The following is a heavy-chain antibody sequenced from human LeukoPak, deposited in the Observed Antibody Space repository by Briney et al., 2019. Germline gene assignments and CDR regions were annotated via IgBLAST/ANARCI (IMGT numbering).Heavy chain of an antibody. D-gene: IGHD6-6*01. CDR2: INHSGST. Sequence: SETLSLTCTVSGGSISSSSYYWGWIRQPPGKGLEWIGEINHSGSTNYNPSLKSRVTISVDTSKNQFSLKLSSVTAADTAVYYCARGIEAARPHYFDYWGQGTLVTVSS. V-gene: IGHV4-39*07. CDR1: GGSISSSSYY. J-gene: IGHJ4*02. CDR3: ARGIEAARPHYFDY.